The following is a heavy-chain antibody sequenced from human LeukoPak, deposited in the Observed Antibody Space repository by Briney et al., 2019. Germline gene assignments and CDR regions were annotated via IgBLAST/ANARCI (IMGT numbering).Heavy chain of an antibody. Sequence: TSETLSLTCTVSGGSISSGGYYWSWIRQHPGKGLEWIGYIYYSGSTYYNPSLKSRVTISVDTSKIQFSLKLSSVTAADTAVYYCARDYHGGNTYWYFDLWGRGTLVTVSS. D-gene: IGHD4-23*01. CDR3: ARDYHGGNTYWYFDL. V-gene: IGHV4-31*03. J-gene: IGHJ2*01. CDR2: IYYSGST. CDR1: GGSISSGGYY.